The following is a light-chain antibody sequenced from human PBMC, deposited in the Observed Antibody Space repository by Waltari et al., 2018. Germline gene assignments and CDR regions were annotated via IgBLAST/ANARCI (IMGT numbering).Light chain of an antibody. Sequence: QSALSQPAPVSGSPGQSLTIPCTGASTDLASYNLVAWYQHHPNRAPKLIIYEATKRPSGISHRFSGAKSGATASLRISGLQADDEADYYCCSYTGSSTSYGCGGGTKVTVL. J-gene: IGLJ1*01. CDR2: EAT. CDR1: STDLASYNL. V-gene: IGLV2-23*01. CDR3: CSYTGSSTSYG.